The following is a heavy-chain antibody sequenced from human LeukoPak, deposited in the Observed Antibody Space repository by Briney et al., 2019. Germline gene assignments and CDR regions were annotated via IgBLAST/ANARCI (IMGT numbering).Heavy chain of an antibody. D-gene: IGHD2-2*02. J-gene: IGHJ4*02. V-gene: IGHV3-23*01. CDR3: AKALGASCYMAIDS. CDR2: ISGSGDGA. CDR1: GFAFTNYA. Sequence: GGSLRLSCAASGFAFTNYAMNWVRQAPGKGLEWVSAISGSGDGAFYTSSVKGRFTISRDNSKNTLYLQMNSLRAEDTALYYCAKALGASCYMAIDSWGQGTLVTVSS.